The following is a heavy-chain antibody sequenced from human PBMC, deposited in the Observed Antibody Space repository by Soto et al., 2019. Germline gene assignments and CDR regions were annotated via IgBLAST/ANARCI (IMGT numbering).Heavy chain of an antibody. CDR1: GFSFSSYG. J-gene: IGHJ6*02. D-gene: IGHD4-4*01. V-gene: IGHV3-30*18. CDR3: AKAKVSTGYYYAMDV. Sequence: GGSVRLSCAASGFSFSSYGMYWVRQAPCKWLEWVAVISSSVSNKDYADSVKGRFTVCRDNSKNTLYLKMNSLRVDDTAVYHCAKAKVSTGYYYAMDVWGQGLTITVSS. CDR2: ISSSVSNK.